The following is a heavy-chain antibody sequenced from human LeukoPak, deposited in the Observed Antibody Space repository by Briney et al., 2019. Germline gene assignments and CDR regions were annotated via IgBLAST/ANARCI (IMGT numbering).Heavy chain of an antibody. CDR1: GGSISSHY. CDR3: ARGAPSHSDY. V-gene: IGHV4-59*11. Sequence: SETLPLTCTVSGGSISSHYWSWIRQPPGKGPEWIGYIYYSGSTNYNPSLKSRVTISVDTSKNQFSLKLSSVTAADTAVYYCARGAPSHSDYWGQGTLVTVSS. D-gene: IGHD6-6*01. J-gene: IGHJ4*02. CDR2: IYYSGST.